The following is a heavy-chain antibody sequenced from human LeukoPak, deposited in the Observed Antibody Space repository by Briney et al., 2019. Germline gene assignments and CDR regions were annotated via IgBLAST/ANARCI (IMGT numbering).Heavy chain of an antibody. Sequence: SVKVSCKASGGTFSSYAISWVRQAPGQGLEWMGGIIPIFGTANYAQKFQGRVTITADKSTSTAYMELSSLRSEDTAVYYCASSKEHGPYDYWGQGTLVTVSS. CDR2: IIPIFGTA. V-gene: IGHV1-69*06. D-gene: IGHD1-26*01. CDR1: GGTFSSYA. J-gene: IGHJ4*02. CDR3: ASSKEHGPYDY.